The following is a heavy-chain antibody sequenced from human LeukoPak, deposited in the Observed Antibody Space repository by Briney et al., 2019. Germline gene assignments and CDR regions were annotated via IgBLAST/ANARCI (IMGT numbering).Heavy chain of an antibody. V-gene: IGHV3-23*01. J-gene: IGHJ4*02. CDR2: ISDSGGSA. D-gene: IGHD1-26*01. CDR3: ARSPATYSGRIDY. Sequence: GGSLRLSCAASGFTFSSFAMSWVRQAPGKGLEWVSAISDSGGSAYYADSVKGRFTISRDNSKNTLYLQMNSLRAEDTAVYYCARSPATYSGRIDYWGQGTLVTVSS. CDR1: GFTFSSFA.